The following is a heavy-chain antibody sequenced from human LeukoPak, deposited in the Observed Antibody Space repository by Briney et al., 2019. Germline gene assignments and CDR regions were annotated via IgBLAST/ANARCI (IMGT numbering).Heavy chain of an antibody. CDR3: PTVKGAVVRDSIDVFDI. CDR2: IKSKTDGGTT. D-gene: IGHD3-10*01. V-gene: IGHV3-15*01. Sequence: GGSLRLSCAASGFTFSNAWMSWVRQAPGKGLEWVGRIKSKTDGGTTDYAAPVKGRFTISRDDSKNTLYLQMNSLKAEDTAVYYCPTVKGAVVRDSIDVFDIWGKGTMVTVS. CDR1: GFTFSNAW. J-gene: IGHJ3*02.